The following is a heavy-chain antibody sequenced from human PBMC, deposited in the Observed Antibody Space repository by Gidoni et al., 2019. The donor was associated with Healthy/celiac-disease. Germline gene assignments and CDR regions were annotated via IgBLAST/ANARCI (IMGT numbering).Heavy chain of an antibody. Sequence: QVQLVQSGAEVKKPGSSVKVSCKASGGTFSSYAISWVRQAPGQGLEWMGGIIPIFGTANYAQKYQGRVTITADESTSTAYMELSSLRSEDTAVYYCARDEVVMVRGVIRDNWFDPWGQGTLVTVSS. V-gene: IGHV1-69*01. CDR1: GGTFSSYA. J-gene: IGHJ5*02. CDR2: IIPIFGTA. D-gene: IGHD3-10*01. CDR3: ARDEVVMVRGVIRDNWFDP.